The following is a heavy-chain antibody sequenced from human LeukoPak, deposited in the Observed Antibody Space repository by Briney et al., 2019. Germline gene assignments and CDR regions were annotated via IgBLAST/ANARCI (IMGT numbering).Heavy chain of an antibody. CDR3: AAGDSFDY. CDR1: GLTFGNYW. J-gene: IGHJ4*02. CDR2: INQDANER. V-gene: IGHV3-7*01. Sequence: GGSLRLSCAVSGLTFGNYWMSWARQAPGKGLEWVANINQDANERYYVDSVKGRFTISRDNAKNSLYLQVNSLRAEDTAVYYCAAGDSFDYWGQGALVTVSS.